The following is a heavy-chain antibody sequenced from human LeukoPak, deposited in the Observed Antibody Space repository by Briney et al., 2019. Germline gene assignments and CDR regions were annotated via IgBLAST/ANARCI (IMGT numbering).Heavy chain of an antibody. D-gene: IGHD5-18*01. V-gene: IGHV4-38-2*02. Sequence: PSETLSLTCAVSGYSISSGYYWGWIRQPPGKGLEWIGSIYHSGSTYYNPPLKSRVTISVDTSKNQFSLKLSSVTAADTAVYYCAREGYSYGYYFDYWGQGTLVTVSS. CDR1: GYSISSGYY. CDR3: AREGYSYGYYFDY. CDR2: IYHSGST. J-gene: IGHJ4*02.